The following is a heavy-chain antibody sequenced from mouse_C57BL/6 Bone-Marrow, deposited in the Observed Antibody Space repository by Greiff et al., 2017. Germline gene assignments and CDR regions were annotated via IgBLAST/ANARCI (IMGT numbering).Heavy chain of an antibody. CDR2: IYPGDGDT. V-gene: IGHV1-82*01. CDR3: ARPYDYDDGDYFDY. Sequence: QVQLQQSGPELVKPGASVKISCKASGYAFSSSWMNWVKQRPGKGLEWIGRIYPGDGDTNYNGKFKGKATLTADKSSSTAYMQLSSLTSEDSAVYFCARPYDYDDGDYFDYWGQGTTLTVSS. CDR1: GYAFSSSW. D-gene: IGHD2-4*01. J-gene: IGHJ2*01.